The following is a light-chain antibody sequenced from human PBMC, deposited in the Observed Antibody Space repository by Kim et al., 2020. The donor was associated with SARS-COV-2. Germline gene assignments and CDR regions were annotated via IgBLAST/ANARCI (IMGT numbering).Light chain of an antibody. CDR2: RNT. V-gene: IGLV1-47*01. Sequence: GKRVTSSWSGRRSNIGNNFVYWYQQLPQTAPKRLIYRNTQRPAGVPDRFSGSKSGPSASLAISGLRSEDEADYYCATWDDSLSAWVFGGGTKLTVL. CDR1: RSNIGNNF. J-gene: IGLJ3*02. CDR3: ATWDDSLSAWV.